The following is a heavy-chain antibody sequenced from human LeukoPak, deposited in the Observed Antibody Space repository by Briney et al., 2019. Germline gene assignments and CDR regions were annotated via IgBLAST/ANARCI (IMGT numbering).Heavy chain of an antibody. CDR3: AREVTHHVYYGMDV. J-gene: IGHJ6*02. Sequence: APVKVSCKASGYTFINYDIRWVRQAPGQGLEWMGWISAYNGNTNYAQKFQGRVTMTTDTSTSTAYMELRSLRSDDTAVYFCAREVTHHVYYGMDVWGQGTTVTVSS. CDR2: ISAYNGNT. CDR1: GYTFINYD. D-gene: IGHD4-11*01. V-gene: IGHV1-18*04.